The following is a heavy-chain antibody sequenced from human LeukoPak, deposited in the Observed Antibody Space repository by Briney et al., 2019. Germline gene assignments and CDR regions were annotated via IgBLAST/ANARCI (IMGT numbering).Heavy chain of an antibody. D-gene: IGHD3-22*01. CDR3: ARAAHYDSSGYYRPDY. V-gene: IGHV3-48*03. J-gene: IGHJ4*02. CDR1: GFTFSSHE. Sequence: PGGSLRLPCAASGFTFSSHEMNWVRQAPGKGLEWVSYISSSGSAKYYADSVKGGFTISRDNAKNSLDLQMNSLRAEDTAVYYCARAAHYDSSGYYRPDYWGQGTLVTVSS. CDR2: ISSSGSAK.